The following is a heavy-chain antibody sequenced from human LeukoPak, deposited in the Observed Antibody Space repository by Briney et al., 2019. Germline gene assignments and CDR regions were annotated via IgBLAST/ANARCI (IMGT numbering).Heavy chain of an antibody. D-gene: IGHD3-10*01. J-gene: IGHJ6*03. CDR2: INHSGST. CDR3: ARGYGSGRYYYYYYMDV. Sequence: SETLSLTCAVYGGSFSGYYWSWIRQPPGKGLEWIGEINHSGSTNYNPSLKSRVTISVDTSKNQFYLKLSSVTAAATAVYYCARGYGSGRYYYYYYMDVWGKGTTVTVSS. CDR1: GGSFSGYY. V-gene: IGHV4-34*01.